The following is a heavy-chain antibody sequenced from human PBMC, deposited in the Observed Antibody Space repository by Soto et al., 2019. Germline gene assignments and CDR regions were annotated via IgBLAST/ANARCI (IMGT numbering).Heavy chain of an antibody. CDR1: GDSISSSRYY. CDR2: ICYRGTT. J-gene: IGHJ4*02. CDR3: ARHLHPTTGYCPSISCYHFDY. D-gene: IGHD2-2*01. Sequence: SETLSLTCTVSGDSISSSRYYWGWVRQPPGKGLEWIGSICYRGTTYYSPSLKSRVTISVDTSKNQFSLKLSSVTAADTAVYYCARHLHPTTGYCPSISCYHFDYWGQGALVTVSS. V-gene: IGHV4-39*01.